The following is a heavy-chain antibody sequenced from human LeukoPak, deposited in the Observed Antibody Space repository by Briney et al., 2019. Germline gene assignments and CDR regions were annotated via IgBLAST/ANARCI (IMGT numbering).Heavy chain of an antibody. D-gene: IGHD2-21*02. CDR3: ARSPAYCGGDCPTGGAFDI. J-gene: IGHJ3*02. Sequence: SETLSLTCTVSGGSISSYYWNWIRQPAGKGLEWIGRIYSSGSTNYNPSLKSRVTISVDTSKNQFSLKLSSVTAADTALYYCARSPAYCGGDCPTGGAFDIWGQGTTVTVSS. CDR1: GGSISSYY. CDR2: IYSSGST. V-gene: IGHV4-4*07.